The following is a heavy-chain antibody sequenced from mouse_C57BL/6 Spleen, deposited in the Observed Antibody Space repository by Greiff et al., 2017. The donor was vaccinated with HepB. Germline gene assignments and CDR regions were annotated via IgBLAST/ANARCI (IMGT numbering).Heavy chain of an antibody. V-gene: IGHV1-26*01. Sequence: EVQLQQSGPELVKPGASVKISCKASGYTFTDYYMNWVKQSHGKSLEWIGDINPNNGGTSYNQKFKGKATLTVDKSSSTAYMELRSLTSEDSAVYYCARGGFYDYGAVFAYWGQGTLVTVSA. CDR3: ARGGFYDYGAVFAY. CDR2: INPNNGGT. D-gene: IGHD2-4*01. J-gene: IGHJ3*01. CDR1: GYTFTDYY.